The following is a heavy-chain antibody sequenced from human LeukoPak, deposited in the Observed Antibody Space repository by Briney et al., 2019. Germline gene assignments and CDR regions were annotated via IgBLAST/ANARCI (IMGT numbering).Heavy chain of an antibody. J-gene: IGHJ4*02. Sequence: GGSLRLSCAASGFTFSDYYMSWIRQAPGKGLEWVSYISSSGSTIYYADSVKGRFIISRDNAKNSLYLQMNSLRAEDTAVYYCATRWLLWRTSNFDYWGQGTLVTVSS. CDR1: GFTFSDYY. V-gene: IGHV3-11*01. CDR3: ATRWLLWRTSNFDY. CDR2: ISSSGSTI. D-gene: IGHD3-3*01.